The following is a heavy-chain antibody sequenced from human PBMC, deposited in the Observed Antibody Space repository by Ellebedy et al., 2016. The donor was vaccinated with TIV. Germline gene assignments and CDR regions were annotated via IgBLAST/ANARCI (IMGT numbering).Heavy chain of an antibody. V-gene: IGHV3-33*01. J-gene: IGHJ4*02. CDR3: ARGWNLIAAVGEGDFDY. D-gene: IGHD6-13*01. CDR1: GFTFSSYG. CDR2: IWYDGSNK. Sequence: GESLKISCAASGFTFSSYGMHWVRRAPGKGLEWVAVIWYDGSNKYYADSVKGRFTISRDNSKNTLYLQMNSLRAEETAVYHCARGWNLIAAVGEGDFDYWGQGTLVTVSS.